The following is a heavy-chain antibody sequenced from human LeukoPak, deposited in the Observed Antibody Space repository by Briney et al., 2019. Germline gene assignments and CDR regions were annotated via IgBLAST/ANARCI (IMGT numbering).Heavy chain of an antibody. D-gene: IGHD3-9*01. CDR1: GFTSFNFP. V-gene: IGHV3-48*02. CDR2: IRSDGTI. Sequence: GGSLRLSCEASGFTSFNFPMNWVRQAPGKGLEWVSHIRSDGTITYADSVKGRFTISGADAKTSVYLQMNSLRDEDTAMYYCARDNIWAFDIWGQGTMVTVSS. CDR3: ARDNIWAFDI. J-gene: IGHJ3*02.